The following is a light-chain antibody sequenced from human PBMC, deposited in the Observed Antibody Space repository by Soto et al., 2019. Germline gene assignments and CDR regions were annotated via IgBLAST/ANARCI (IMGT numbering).Light chain of an antibody. CDR1: ETINKY. V-gene: IGKV1-39*01. CDR2: TAS. Sequence: QVNKSPSSLSAYVRDRVTITCRASETINKYLNWYQQKPGKPPKLLIYTASTLPSGVPSRFSGSRPGTNFTLTINSLQPEDFATYYCQQSYKTPQTFGQGTKVDIK. CDR3: QQSYKTPQT. J-gene: IGKJ1*01.